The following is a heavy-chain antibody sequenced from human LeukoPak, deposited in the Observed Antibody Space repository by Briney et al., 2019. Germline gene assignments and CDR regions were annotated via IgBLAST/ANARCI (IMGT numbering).Heavy chain of an antibody. CDR2: IYYSGST. Sequence: SETLSLTCTVSGGSISSSSYYWGWIRQPPGKGLEWIGSIYYSGSTYYNPSLKSRVTISVDTSKNQFSLKLSSVTAADTAVYYCVRKRITMVRGVITHNWFDPWGQGTLVTVSS. D-gene: IGHD3-10*01. CDR3: VRKRITMVRGVITHNWFDP. J-gene: IGHJ5*02. V-gene: IGHV4-39*01. CDR1: GGSISSSSYY.